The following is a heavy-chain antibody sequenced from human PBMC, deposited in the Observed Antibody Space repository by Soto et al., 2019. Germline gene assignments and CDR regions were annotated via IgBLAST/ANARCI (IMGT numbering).Heavy chain of an antibody. CDR1: GGSFSAYY. J-gene: IGHJ6*02. V-gene: IGHV4-34*01. CDR3: ARADGYYYGSSYYYHGMDV. CDR2: INHSGST. D-gene: IGHD5-18*01. Sequence: SETLSLTCAVYGGSFSAYYWSWIRQPPGKGLEWIGIINHSGSTNYNPSLKSRVTISVDTSKNQFSLKLSSVTAADTAEYYCARADGYYYGSSYYYHGMDVRGQGTPVTVSS.